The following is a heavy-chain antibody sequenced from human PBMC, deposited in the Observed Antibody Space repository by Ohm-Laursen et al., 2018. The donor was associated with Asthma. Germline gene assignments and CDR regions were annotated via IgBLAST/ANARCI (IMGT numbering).Heavy chain of an antibody. D-gene: IGHD6-13*01. V-gene: IGHV3-48*02. J-gene: IGHJ4*02. CDR3: ASPDSSRWSFTLDY. CDR2: ISSSSDTV. Sequence: SLRLSCSASGYTFSRYSIHWVRQVPGKGLEWISYISSSSDTVYYADSVKGRFTVSRDNAKNSLYLQMTSLRDEDTAVYYCASPDSSRWSFTLDYWGQGSLVTVSS. CDR1: GYTFSRYS.